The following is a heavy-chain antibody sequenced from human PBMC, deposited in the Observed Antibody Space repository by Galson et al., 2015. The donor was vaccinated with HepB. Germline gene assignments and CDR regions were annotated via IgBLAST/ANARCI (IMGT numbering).Heavy chain of an antibody. D-gene: IGHD5-18*01. V-gene: IGHV3-23*01. CDR1: GFTFMNYA. J-gene: IGHJ3*01. Sequence: SLRLSCAASGFTFMNYAMSWVRQAPGKGLEWVSGISGSGILTYYADSVKGRFTVSRDNSKNTLYLQMDSLRADDTAVYYCAKDQAMEVWGQGTMVTVSS. CDR3: AKDQAMEV. CDR2: ISGSGILT.